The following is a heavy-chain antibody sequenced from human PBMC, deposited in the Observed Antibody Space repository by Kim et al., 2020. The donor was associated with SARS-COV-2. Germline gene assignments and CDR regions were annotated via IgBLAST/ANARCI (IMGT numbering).Heavy chain of an antibody. CDR3: ARDAPGGDYVWGSYRPAYYFDY. V-gene: IGHV1-46*01. D-gene: IGHD3-16*02. Sequence: ASVKVSCKASGYTFTSYYMHWVRQAPGQGLEWMGIINPSGGSTSYAQKFQGRVTMTRDTSASTVYMELSSLRSEDTAVYYCARDAPGGDYVWGSYRPAYYFDYWGQGTLVTVSS. CDR2: INPSGGST. J-gene: IGHJ4*02. CDR1: GYTFTSYY.